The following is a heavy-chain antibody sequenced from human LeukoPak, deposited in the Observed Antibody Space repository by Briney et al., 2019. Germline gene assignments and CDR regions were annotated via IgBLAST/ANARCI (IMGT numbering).Heavy chain of an antibody. D-gene: IGHD3-10*01. CDR1: GYTFTSYG. CDR2: ISAYNGNT. J-gene: IGHJ4*02. V-gene: IGHV1-18*01. CDR3: ARDSVDGSGTYYNDSPDY. Sequence: ASVKVSCKASGYTFTSYGITWVRQAPGQGLELMAWISAYNGNTDYAQNLRGRVTMTTDTYTSTAYMELRSLRSEDTAVYYCARDSVDGSGTYYNDSPDYWGQGTLVTVSS.